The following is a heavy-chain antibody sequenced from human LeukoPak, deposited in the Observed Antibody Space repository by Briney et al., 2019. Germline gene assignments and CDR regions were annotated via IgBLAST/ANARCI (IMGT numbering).Heavy chain of an antibody. J-gene: IGHJ5*02. D-gene: IGHD6-13*01. CDR3: ARDIRAAADSNWFDP. V-gene: IGHV1-2*02. CDR2: INPNSGGT. Sequence: ASVKVSCKASGYTFTGYYMHWVRQAPGQGLEWMGWINPNSGGTNYARKFQGRVTMTRDTSIGTAYMELSRLRSDDTAVYYCARDIRAAADSNWFDPWGQGTLVTVSS. CDR1: GYTFTGYY.